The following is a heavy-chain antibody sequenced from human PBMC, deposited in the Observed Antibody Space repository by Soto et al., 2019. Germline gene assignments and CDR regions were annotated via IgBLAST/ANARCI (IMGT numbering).Heavy chain of an antibody. V-gene: IGHV3-23*01. Sequence: GSLRLSCAASGFTFSSYAMSWVRQAPGKGLEWVSAISGSGGSTYYADSVKGRFTISRDNSKNTLYLQMNSLRAEDTAVYYCAKDRMEAYDFWSGNYYYGMDVWGQGTTVTVSS. J-gene: IGHJ6*02. CDR3: AKDRMEAYDFWSGNYYYGMDV. CDR2: ISGSGGST. D-gene: IGHD3-3*01. CDR1: GFTFSSYA.